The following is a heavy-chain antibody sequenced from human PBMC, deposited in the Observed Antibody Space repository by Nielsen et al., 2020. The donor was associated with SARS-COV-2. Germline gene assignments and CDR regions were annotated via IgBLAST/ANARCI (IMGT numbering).Heavy chain of an antibody. D-gene: IGHD4-17*01. CDR3: ARDQGVAVTSRAFYYDF. J-gene: IGHJ4*02. CDR1: GFTFSVYG. Sequence: GESLKISCAASGFTFSVYGMHWARQAPGKGLEWVAVISYDGSNKYYADSVKGRFTISRDNSKNRLYLQMNSLRAEDTAVYYCARDQGVAVTSRAFYYDFWGQGDLVTVSS. V-gene: IGHV3-33*01. CDR2: ISYDGSNK.